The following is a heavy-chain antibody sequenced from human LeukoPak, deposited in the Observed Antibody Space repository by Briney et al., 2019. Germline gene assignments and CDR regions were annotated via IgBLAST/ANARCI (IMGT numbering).Heavy chain of an antibody. CDR2: INPNGGGT. CDR1: GYTFTGYY. D-gene: IGHD1-26*01. J-gene: IGHJ4*02. Sequence: ASVKVSCKASGYTFTGYYMHWVRQAPGQGLEWMGRINPNGGGTNYAQKFQGRVTMTRDTSISTAYMELSRLRSDDTAVYYCARRGVLGGSYPFDYWGQGTLVTVSS. CDR3: ARRGVLGGSYPFDY. V-gene: IGHV1-2*06.